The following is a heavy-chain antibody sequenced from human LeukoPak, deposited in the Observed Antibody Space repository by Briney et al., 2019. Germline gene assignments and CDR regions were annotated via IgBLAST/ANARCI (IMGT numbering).Heavy chain of an antibody. CDR3: ARGPSSYYDSSGYSHYFDY. CDR1: GFTFSDYA. Sequence: GGSLRLSCAAFGFTFSDYAMFWVRQAPGKGLEWVAIVSYDGNNKYYTDSVKGRFTISRENPRNMLFLQMSSLRAEDTAVYYCARGPSSYYDSSGYSHYFDYWGLGTLVTVSS. D-gene: IGHD3-22*01. J-gene: IGHJ4*02. V-gene: IGHV3-30-3*01. CDR2: VSYDGNNK.